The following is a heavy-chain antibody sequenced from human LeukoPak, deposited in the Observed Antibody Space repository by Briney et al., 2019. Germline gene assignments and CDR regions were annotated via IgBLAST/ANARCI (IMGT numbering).Heavy chain of an antibody. CDR1: GGSFSGYY. CDR2: INHSGST. V-gene: IGHV4-34*01. Sequence: SETLSLTCAVYGGSFSGYYWSWIRQPPGKGLEWIGEINHSGSTNYNPSLKSRVTISVDTSKNQFSLKLSSVTAADTAVYYCARGVPGSLYYFDYWGQGALVTVSS. D-gene: IGHD6-13*01. J-gene: IGHJ4*02. CDR3: ARGVPGSLYYFDY.